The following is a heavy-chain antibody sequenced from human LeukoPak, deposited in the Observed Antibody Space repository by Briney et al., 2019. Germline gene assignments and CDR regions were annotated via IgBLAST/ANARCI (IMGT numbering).Heavy chain of an antibody. CDR2: INPNTGDT. V-gene: IGHV1-2*02. CDR3: ARGGYGSGPT. CDR1: GYTFTGYY. Sequence: GASVKVSCKASGYTFTGYYMHWVRQAPGQGLEWMGWINPNTGDTNYAQKFKGRVTMTRDTSISTAYMELSRLRSDDTAVYYCARGGYGSGPTWGQGTLVTVSS. J-gene: IGHJ5*02. D-gene: IGHD3-10*01.